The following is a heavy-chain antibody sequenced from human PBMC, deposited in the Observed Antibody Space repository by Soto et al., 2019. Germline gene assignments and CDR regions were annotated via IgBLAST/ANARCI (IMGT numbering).Heavy chain of an antibody. CDR1: GYTFTSYG. J-gene: IGHJ5*02. D-gene: IGHD3-10*01. CDR2: ISAYNGKT. Sequence: QVQLVQSGAEVKKPGASVKVSCKASGYTFTSYGISWVRQAPGQGLEWMGWISAYNGKTNYAQKLPGRVPMPTSTSKSKAYMELQSIRSGDTDVDYCARVGYVRVGPCFWESVRWFDPWGQGTLVTVSS. V-gene: IGHV1-18*01. CDR3: ARVGYVRVGPCFWESVRWFDP.